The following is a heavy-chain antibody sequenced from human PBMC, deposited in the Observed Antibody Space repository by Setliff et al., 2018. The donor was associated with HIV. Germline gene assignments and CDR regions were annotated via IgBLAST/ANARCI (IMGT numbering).Heavy chain of an antibody. CDR3: AILDVDTTMVIYYGMDV. CDR2: VWDDGGNK. Sequence: GGSLRLSCAVSGIIFSDYTMHWVRQAPGKGLEWVAAVWDDGGNKYYADSVKGRFTISRDNAKNSLYLQMNSLRAEDTAVYYCAILDVDTTMVIYYGMDVWGQGTTVTVSS. J-gene: IGHJ6*02. CDR1: GIIFSDYT. V-gene: IGHV3-33*03. D-gene: IGHD5-18*01.